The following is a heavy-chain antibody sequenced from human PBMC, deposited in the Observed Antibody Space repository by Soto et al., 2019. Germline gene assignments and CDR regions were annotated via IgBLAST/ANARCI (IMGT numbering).Heavy chain of an antibody. CDR3: AHSRNLITEDAQVGDFDY. CDR1: GFSLTTDGVG. J-gene: IGHJ4*02. V-gene: IGHV2-5*02. Sequence: QITLKESGPTLVTPTQTLTLTCSLSGFSLTTDGVGVGWVRQPPGEALEWLALIYWDDDERYSPSLKTRLTITKDPSKKQVVLIMTNMDPVDTATYYCAHSRNLITEDAQVGDFDYWGQGTLVTVSS. CDR2: IYWDDDE. D-gene: IGHD3-10*01.